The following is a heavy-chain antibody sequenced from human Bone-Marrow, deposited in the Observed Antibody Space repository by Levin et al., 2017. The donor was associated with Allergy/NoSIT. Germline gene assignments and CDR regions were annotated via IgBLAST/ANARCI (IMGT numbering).Heavy chain of an antibody. D-gene: IGHD3-10*01. CDR3: ARDYYGSGASWVAFDI. V-gene: IGHV3-53*01. CDR2: IRSDDNT. J-gene: IGHJ3*02. CDR1: GFTVSSDF. Sequence: PGGSLRLSCAASGFTVSSDFMNWVRQAPGKGLEWVSLIRSDDNTYYADSVKGRFTISRDISKNTVYLQMNNLRADDTAVYYCARDYYGSGASWVAFDIWGQGTMVTVSS.